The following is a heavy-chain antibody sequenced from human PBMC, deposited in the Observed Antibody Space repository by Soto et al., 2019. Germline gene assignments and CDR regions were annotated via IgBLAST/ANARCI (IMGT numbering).Heavy chain of an antibody. CDR3: ARDSSRPDYYYYGMEL. V-gene: IGHV3-7*03. Sequence: GGSLRLSCASSGFTLSSYWMSWVRHSPGKWLEWVANIKQDGSEKYYVDSAKGRFTISRDNAKNSLYLQMNSLRAEDTAVYYCARDSSRPDYYYYGMELWGQGTTFMVSS. CDR2: IKQDGSEK. D-gene: IGHD6-13*01. J-gene: IGHJ6*01. CDR1: GFTLSSYW.